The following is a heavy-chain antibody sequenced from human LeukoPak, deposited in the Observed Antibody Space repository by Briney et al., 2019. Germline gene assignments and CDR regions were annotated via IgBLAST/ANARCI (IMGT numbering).Heavy chain of an antibody. CDR1: GFTFSSYA. J-gene: IGHJ4*02. CDR2: ISGSGGST. Sequence: GGSLRLSCAASGFTFSSYAMSWVRQAPGKGLEWVSAISGSGGSTYYADSVKGRFTISRDNSKNTLYLQMNSPRAEDTAVYYCAKDLRNIVVVVPLLPPEDYWGQGTLVTVSS. CDR3: AKDLRNIVVVVPLLPPEDY. V-gene: IGHV3-23*01. D-gene: IGHD2-15*01.